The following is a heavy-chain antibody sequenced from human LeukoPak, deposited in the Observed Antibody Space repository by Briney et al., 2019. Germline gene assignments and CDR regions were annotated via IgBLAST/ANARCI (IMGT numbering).Heavy chain of an antibody. CDR2: IKEDGSEK. CDR3: ARKDSSPRTFDY. Sequence: GGSLRLSCAASGFSFSSYWMSWVRQAPGKGLEWVANIKEDGSEKNYVNSVKGRFTISRDNAKNSLYLQMNSLRAEDTAVYYCARKDSSPRTFDYWGQGTLVTVSS. CDR1: GFSFSSYW. D-gene: IGHD3-22*01. V-gene: IGHV3-7*01. J-gene: IGHJ4*02.